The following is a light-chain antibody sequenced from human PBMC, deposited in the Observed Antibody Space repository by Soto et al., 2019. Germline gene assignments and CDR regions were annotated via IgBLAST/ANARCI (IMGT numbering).Light chain of an antibody. J-gene: IGKJ4*01. CDR3: QQYDDYPLT. CDR1: QGITSY. Sequence: AIWLNQSPSSLSATTGDRVTITRLASQGITSYLAWYQQKPGKAPNLLIYAASTLQSGVPSRFSGSGSGTEFTLTISSLQPDDFATYYCQQYDDYPLTFGGGAKVDI. CDR2: AAS. V-gene: IGKV1-8*01.